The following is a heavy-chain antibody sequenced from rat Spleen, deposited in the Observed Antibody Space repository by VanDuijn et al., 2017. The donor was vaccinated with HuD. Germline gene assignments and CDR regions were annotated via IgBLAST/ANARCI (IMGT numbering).Heavy chain of an antibody. V-gene: IGHV5-7*01. Sequence: EVQVVESGGGIVQPGRSMKLSCAASGFTFSNYDMVWVRQAPTKGLKWVASISYDGSTPYYRDSVKGRFTISRENAKSTLYLQMDSLRSDDTATYYCTRGYYFDYWGQGVMVTVSS. J-gene: IGHJ2*01. CDR1: GFTFSNYD. CDR3: TRGYYFDY. CDR2: ISYDGSTP.